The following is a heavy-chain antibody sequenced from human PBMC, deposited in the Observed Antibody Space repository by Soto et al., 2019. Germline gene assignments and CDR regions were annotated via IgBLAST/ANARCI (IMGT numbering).Heavy chain of an antibody. V-gene: IGHV3-23*01. D-gene: IGHD1-1*01. J-gene: IGHJ4*02. CDR1: GFSISEYG. Sequence: EVQLLESGVGSVQPGGSLKLSCAVSGFSISEYGVTWVRQPPGKGLYWVSGFSGGRGGTFYADSVRGRFTISRDDSRNMVYLQMDSLGVEDTAVYYCVKWNGFGDYWGQGTLVPVSS. CDR3: VKWNGFGDY. CDR2: FSGGRGGT.